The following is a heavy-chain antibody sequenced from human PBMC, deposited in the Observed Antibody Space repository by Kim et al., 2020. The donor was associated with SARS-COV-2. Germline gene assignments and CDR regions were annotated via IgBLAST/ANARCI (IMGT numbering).Heavy chain of an antibody. V-gene: IGHV1-69*04. CDR3: ASYYYDSSGYPSAYYYYGMDV. J-gene: IGHJ6*02. CDR1: GGTFSSYA. Sequence: SVKVSCKASGGTFSSYAISWVRQAPGQGLEWMGRIIPILGIANYAQKFQGRVTITADKSTSTAYMELSSLRSEDTAVYYCASYYYDSSGYPSAYYYYGMDVWGQGTTVTVSS. CDR2: IIPILGIA. D-gene: IGHD3-22*01.